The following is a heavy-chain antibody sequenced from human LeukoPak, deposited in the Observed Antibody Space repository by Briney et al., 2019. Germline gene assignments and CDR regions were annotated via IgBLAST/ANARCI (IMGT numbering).Heavy chain of an antibody. CDR2: IWYDGSNK. CDR3: ARDFYSYGDYYYYGMDV. J-gene: IGHJ6*02. D-gene: IGHD5-18*01. CDR1: GFTFSSYG. Sequence: PGGSLRLSCAASGFTFSSYGMHWVRQAPGKGLEWVAVIWYDGSNKYYADSVKGRFTISRDNSKNTLYLQMNSLRAEDTAVYYCARDFYSYGDYYYYGMDVWGQGTTVTVSS. V-gene: IGHV3-33*01.